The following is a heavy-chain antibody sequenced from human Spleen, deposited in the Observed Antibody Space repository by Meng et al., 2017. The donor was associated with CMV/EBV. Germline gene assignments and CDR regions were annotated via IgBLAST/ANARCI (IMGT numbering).Heavy chain of an antibody. CDR2: INNSGDYI. CDR1: GFTFSSYA. Sequence: ETLSLTCAASGFTFSSYAMSWVRQAPGKGLEWVSSINNSGDYIHYADSVKGRFTISRDNAKNSLYLQMNSLRAEDTAVYYCARDRGLRETEDFDYWGQGILVTVSS. D-gene: IGHD4-17*01. V-gene: IGHV3-21*01. CDR3: ARDRGLRETEDFDY. J-gene: IGHJ4*02.